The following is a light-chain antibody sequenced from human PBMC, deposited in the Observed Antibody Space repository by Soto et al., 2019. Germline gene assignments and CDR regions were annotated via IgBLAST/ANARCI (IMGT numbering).Light chain of an antibody. CDR2: AAS. Sequence: DIQLTQSPSFLSASVGDRVTITCRASQGISSYLVWYQQKPGTAPKLLIYAASTLQSGVPSRFSGSGSGTEFTLTISNLQPEDFATYYCQQLNSSPPWTFGQGTRVEIK. CDR1: QGISSY. V-gene: IGKV1-9*01. J-gene: IGKJ1*01. CDR3: QQLNSSPPWT.